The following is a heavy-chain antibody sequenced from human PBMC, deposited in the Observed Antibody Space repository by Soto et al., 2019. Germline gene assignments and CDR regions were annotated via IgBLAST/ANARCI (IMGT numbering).Heavy chain of an antibody. Sequence: LETLSLTCAVYGGSFSGYYWSWIRQPPGKGLEWIGEINHSGSTNYNPSLKSRVTISVDTSKNQFSLKLSSVTAADTAVYYCARAVRTMVRGAVSYYYYYGMDVWGQGTTVTVSS. CDR1: GGSFSGYY. CDR3: ARAVRTMVRGAVSYYYYYGMDV. J-gene: IGHJ6*02. D-gene: IGHD3-10*01. V-gene: IGHV4-34*01. CDR2: INHSGST.